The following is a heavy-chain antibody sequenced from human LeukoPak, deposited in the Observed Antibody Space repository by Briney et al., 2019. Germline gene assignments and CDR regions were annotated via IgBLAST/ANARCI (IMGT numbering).Heavy chain of an antibody. J-gene: IGHJ4*02. CDR1: GFTFSSNG. D-gene: IGHD5-24*01. CDR2: ISLDGSTK. Sequence: PGGSLRLSCAASGFTFSSNGMHWVRQAPGKGLEWVAVISLDGSTKYYADSVKGRFIVSRDNSRNTLYLQMNSLRAEDTAVYFCAKGSEDGYNYVDYWGQGTLVTVSS. V-gene: IGHV3-30*18. CDR3: AKGSEDGYNYVDY.